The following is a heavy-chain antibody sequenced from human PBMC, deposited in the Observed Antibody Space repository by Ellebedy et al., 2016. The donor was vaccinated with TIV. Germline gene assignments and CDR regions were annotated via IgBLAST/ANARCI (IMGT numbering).Heavy chain of an antibody. CDR2: IYYSGST. D-gene: IGHD3-10*01. Sequence: SETLSLTCTVSGGSISSYYWSWIRQPPGKGLEWIGYIYYSGSTNYNPSLKSRVTISVDTSKNQFSLKLSSVTAADTAVYYCAALPVGAFDIWGQGTMVTVSS. J-gene: IGHJ3*02. CDR1: GGSISSYY. CDR3: AALPVGAFDI. V-gene: IGHV4-59*12.